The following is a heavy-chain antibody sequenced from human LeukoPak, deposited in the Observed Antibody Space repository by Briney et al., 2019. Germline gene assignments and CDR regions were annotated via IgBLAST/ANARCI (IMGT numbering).Heavy chain of an antibody. D-gene: IGHD5-18*01. CDR1: GFTFSSYA. CDR2: ISGSGGST. Sequence: GGSLRLSCAVSGFTFSSYAMSWVRQAPGKGLEWVSAISGSGGSTYYADSVKGRFTISRDNSKNMLYLQMNSLRAEDTAVYYCAKDRYGNAEYFQHWGQGTLVTVSS. J-gene: IGHJ1*01. V-gene: IGHV3-23*01. CDR3: AKDRYGNAEYFQH.